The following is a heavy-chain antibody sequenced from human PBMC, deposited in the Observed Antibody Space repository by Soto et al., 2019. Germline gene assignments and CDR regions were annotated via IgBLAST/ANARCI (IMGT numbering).Heavy chain of an antibody. CDR1: GYTFTGYY. J-gene: IGHJ6*02. Sequence: ASVKVSCKASGYTFTGYYVHWVRQAPGQGLEWMGWINPSSGDTYLAQRFQGRVTMNRDTSIGTAYMELRGLTSDDTAEYYCAKGGAIVAAGTRVYLYNAMDVWGQGTTVTVSS. D-gene: IGHD1-26*01. CDR2: INPSSGDT. CDR3: AKGGAIVAAGTRVYLYNAMDV. V-gene: IGHV1-2*02.